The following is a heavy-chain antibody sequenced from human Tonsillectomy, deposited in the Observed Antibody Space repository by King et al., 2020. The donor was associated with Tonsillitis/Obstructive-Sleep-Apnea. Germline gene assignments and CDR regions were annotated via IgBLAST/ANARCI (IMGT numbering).Heavy chain of an antibody. J-gene: IGHJ4*02. D-gene: IGHD3-3*01. CDR1: GGSISSYY. CDR2: IYYSGST. CDR3: ASYYDFWSGYPY. V-gene: IGHV4-59*01. Sequence: VQLQESGPGLVKPSETLSITCTVSGGSISSYYWSWIRQPPGKGLEWIGYIYYSGSTNYNPSLKSRVTISVDTSKNQFSLKLSSVTAADTAVYYCASYYDFWSGYPYWGQGTLVTVSS.